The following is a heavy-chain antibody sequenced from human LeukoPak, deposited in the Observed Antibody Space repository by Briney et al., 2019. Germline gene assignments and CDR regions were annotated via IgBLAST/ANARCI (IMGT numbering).Heavy chain of an antibody. V-gene: IGHV3-30*03. J-gene: IGHJ4*02. Sequence: GGSLRLSCAASGFTFSSYGMHWVRQAPGKGLEWVAVISYDGSNKYYADSVKGRFTISRDNSKNTLYLQMNSLRAEDTAVYYCASSSDSSGWSFDYWGQGTLVTVSS. D-gene: IGHD6-19*01. CDR2: ISYDGSNK. CDR1: GFTFSSYG. CDR3: ASSSDSSGWSFDY.